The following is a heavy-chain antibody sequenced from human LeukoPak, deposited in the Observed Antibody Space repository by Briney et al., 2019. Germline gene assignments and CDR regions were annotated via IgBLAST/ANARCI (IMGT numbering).Heavy chain of an antibody. J-gene: IGHJ4*02. CDR1: GFTFSSYA. D-gene: IGHD4-23*01. V-gene: IGHV3-23*01. Sequence: PGGSLRLSCAASGFTFSSYAMSWVRQAPGKGLEWVSGINGNGDSTYYADSVKGRFTISRDNSKNTLYLQMNSLRAEDTAVYYCARGSYGGNSGLGYWGQGTLVTVSS. CDR2: INGNGDST. CDR3: ARGSYGGNSGLGY.